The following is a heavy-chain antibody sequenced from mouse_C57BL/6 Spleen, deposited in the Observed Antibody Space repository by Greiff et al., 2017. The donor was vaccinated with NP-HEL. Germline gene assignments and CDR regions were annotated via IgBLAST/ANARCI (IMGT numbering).Heavy chain of an antibody. CDR3: TRTDYYGSRNYAMDY. J-gene: IGHJ4*01. D-gene: IGHD1-1*01. Sequence: VQVVESGAELVRPGASVTLSCKASGYTFTDYEMHWVKQTPVHGLEWIGAIDPETGGTAYNQKFKGKAILTADKSSSTAYMELRSLTSEDSAVYYCTRTDYYGSRNYAMDYWGQGTSVTVSS. CDR1: GYTFTDYE. CDR2: IDPETGGT. V-gene: IGHV1-15*01.